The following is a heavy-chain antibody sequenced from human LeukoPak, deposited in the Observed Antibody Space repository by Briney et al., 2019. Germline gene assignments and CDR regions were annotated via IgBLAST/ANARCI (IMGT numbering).Heavy chain of an antibody. CDR1: GFTVTTQY. D-gene: IGHD3-16*01. CDR2: IWFDGSKK. V-gene: IGHV3-33*08. Sequence: GGSLRLSCAASGFTVTTQYMTWVRQAPGKGLEWVAVIWFDGSKKYYADSAKGRFTISRDNSKNTANLQMNSLRVEDTAVYFCARMSASYLDYWGQGTLVTVSS. CDR3: ARMSASYLDY. J-gene: IGHJ4*02.